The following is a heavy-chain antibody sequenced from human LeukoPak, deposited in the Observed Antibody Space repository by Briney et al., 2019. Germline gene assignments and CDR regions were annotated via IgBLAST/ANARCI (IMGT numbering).Heavy chain of an antibody. CDR3: AKVDRRFGEYRYYFDY. Sequence: GGSLRLSCAASGFTFSSYAMSWVRQAPGKGLEWVSAISGSGGSTYYADSVKGRFTISRDNSKNTLYLQMNSLRAEDTAVYYCAKVDRRFGEYRYYFDYWGQGTLVTVSS. CDR1: GFTFSSYA. CDR2: ISGSGGST. J-gene: IGHJ4*02. V-gene: IGHV3-23*01. D-gene: IGHD3-10*01.